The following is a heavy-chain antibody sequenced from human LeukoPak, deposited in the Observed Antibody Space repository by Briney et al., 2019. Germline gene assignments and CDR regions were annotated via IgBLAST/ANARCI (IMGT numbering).Heavy chain of an antibody. CDR1: GYTFTGYY. V-gene: IGHV1-2*02. J-gene: IGHJ4*02. D-gene: IGHD3-10*01. CDR3: AREDGSGNFYFDY. CDR2: INPNSGGT. Sequence: ASVKVSCKASGYTFTGYYMHWVRQAPGQGLEWMGWINPNSGGTNYAQKFQGRVTMTRDTSISTAYMELSRLRSDDTAVYYCAREDGSGNFYFDYWGQGTLVTVSS.